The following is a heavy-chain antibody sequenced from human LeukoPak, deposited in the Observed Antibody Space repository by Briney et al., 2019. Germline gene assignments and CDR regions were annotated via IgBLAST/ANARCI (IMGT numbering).Heavy chain of an antibody. CDR2: IYHSGST. J-gene: IGHJ4*02. CDR1: GYSISSGYY. Sequence: SETLSLTCAVSGYSISSGYYWGWIRQPPGKGLEWIGSIYHSGSTYYNPSLKSQVTISVDTSKNQFSLKLSSVTAADTAVYYCARHPIYYDSSGHDYWGQGTLVTVSS. V-gene: IGHV4-38-2*01. CDR3: ARHPIYYDSSGHDY. D-gene: IGHD3-22*01.